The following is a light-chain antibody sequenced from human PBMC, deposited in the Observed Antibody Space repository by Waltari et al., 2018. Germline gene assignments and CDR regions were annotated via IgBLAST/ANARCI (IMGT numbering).Light chain of an antibody. J-gene: IGKJ1*01. CDR3: MQSTHWPPWT. CDR2: MVS. V-gene: IGKV2-30*02. CDR1: ESLVHTDGNTY. Sequence: DFGGTQSPLSRPVTLGKRASFPSGSSESLVHTDGNTYLHWFQQRPGQSPRRLIYMVSERDSGVPDRFSGSGSGTDFTLKISRVEAEDVGIYYCMQSTHWPPWTFGQGTKVEIK.